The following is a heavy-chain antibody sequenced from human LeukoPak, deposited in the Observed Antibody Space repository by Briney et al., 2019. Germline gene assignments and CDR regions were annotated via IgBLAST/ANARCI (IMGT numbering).Heavy chain of an antibody. CDR2: ISAYNGNT. Sequence: ASVKVSCKASGYTFTSYGISWVRQAPGQGLEWMGWISAYNGNTNYAQKLQGRVTMTTDTSTSTAYMELRSLRSDDTAVYYCARDGDPLTFGRVSYNWFDPWGQGTLVTVSS. CDR1: GYTFTSYG. CDR3: ARDGDPLTFGRVSYNWFDP. J-gene: IGHJ5*02. D-gene: IGHD3-16*01. V-gene: IGHV1-18*01.